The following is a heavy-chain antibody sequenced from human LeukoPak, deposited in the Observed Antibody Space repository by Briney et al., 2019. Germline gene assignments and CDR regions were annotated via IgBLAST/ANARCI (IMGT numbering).Heavy chain of an antibody. D-gene: IGHD1-26*01. CDR3: ARIIGISGTYPTDY. CDR1: GFTFRTYS. J-gene: IGHJ4*02. CDR2: ISSTSTYI. Sequence: GSLRLSCAASGFTFRTYSMNWVRQAPGKGLEWVSSISSTSTYIYYADSMKGRFIISRDNARNSLYLEMNSLRAEDTAVYYCARIIGISGTYPTDYWGQGALVTVSS. V-gene: IGHV3-21*06.